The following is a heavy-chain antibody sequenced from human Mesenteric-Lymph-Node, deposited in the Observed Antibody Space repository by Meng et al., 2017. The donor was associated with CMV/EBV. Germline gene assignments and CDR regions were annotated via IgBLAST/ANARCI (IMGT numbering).Heavy chain of an antibody. CDR2: IYYIGSA. V-gene: IGHV4-39*01. J-gene: IGHJ4*01. CDR1: GDSIFNSTYY. D-gene: IGHD6-19*01. CDR3: ARQPGVAVPGTDY. Sequence: TVSGDSIFNSTYYWAWLRQPPGKALEWIGSIYYIGSAYYNPSLKSRLTISVDTSKNQFSLKLTSVTAADTAVYYCARQPGVAVPGTDYWGQGSLVTVSS.